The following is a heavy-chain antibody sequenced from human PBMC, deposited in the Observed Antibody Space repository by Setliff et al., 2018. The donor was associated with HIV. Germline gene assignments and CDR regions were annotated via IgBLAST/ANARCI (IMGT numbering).Heavy chain of an antibody. D-gene: IGHD2-8*01. Sequence: PSLTCIVSGGSINSSSYYWAWIRQPPGKGLEWIGSIYYSGSTYYNSSLKSRASISADTSKNQFSLRLTSVTAADTAVYYCARGAPYCNHGICHLFDYWGHGNLVTVSS. CDR2: IYYSGST. V-gene: IGHV4-39*07. J-gene: IGHJ4*01. CDR3: ARGAPYCNHGICHLFDY. CDR1: GGSINSSSYY.